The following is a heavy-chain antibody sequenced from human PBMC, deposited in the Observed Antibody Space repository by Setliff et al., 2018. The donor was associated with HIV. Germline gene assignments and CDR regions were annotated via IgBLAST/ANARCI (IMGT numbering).Heavy chain of an antibody. Sequence: ASVKVSCKASGYTFTSYYMHWVRQGPGQGLEWMGMINPSGVTTNYAQKFQGRITMTRDTSTSTVYMELRSLRSEDTAVYYCARDRLRYYDSSVYYYGAPFDIWGQGTMVTVSS. V-gene: IGHV1-46*01. J-gene: IGHJ3*02. CDR3: ARDRLRYYDSSVYYYGAPFDI. CDR1: GYTFTSYY. CDR2: INPSGVTT. D-gene: IGHD3-22*01.